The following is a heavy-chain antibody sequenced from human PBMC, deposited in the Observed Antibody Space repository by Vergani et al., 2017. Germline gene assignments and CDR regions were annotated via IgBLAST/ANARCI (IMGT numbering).Heavy chain of an antibody. CDR1: GSSISSGSYY. Sequence: QLQLQESGPGLVKPSETLSLTCAVSGSSISSGSYYWSWIRQPAGKGLEWIGRIYTSGSTNYNPSLKSRVTISVDTSKNQFSLKLSSVTAADTAVYYCTRGGDSSGYYYYYYYYGMDVWGQGTTVTVSS. CDR3: TRGGDSSGYYYYYYYYGMDV. D-gene: IGHD3-22*01. V-gene: IGHV4-61*02. CDR2: IYTSGST. J-gene: IGHJ6*02.